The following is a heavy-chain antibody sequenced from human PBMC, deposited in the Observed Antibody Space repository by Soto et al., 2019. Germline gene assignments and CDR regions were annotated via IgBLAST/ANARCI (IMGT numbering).Heavy chain of an antibody. CDR2: VSGSGGIT. D-gene: IGHD3-10*01. CDR1: GFTFSSNA. V-gene: IGHV3-23*01. CDR3: GKGDSGQGGSVY. Sequence: EVQLLESGGGLVQPGGSLRLSCAASGFTFSSNAMSWVRQAPGKGLEWVSGVSGSGGITYYADSVKGRFTISRDNSKSILYLQMNSLGVDDTAGYYRGKGDSGQGGSVYWGQGTLVTVSS. J-gene: IGHJ4*02.